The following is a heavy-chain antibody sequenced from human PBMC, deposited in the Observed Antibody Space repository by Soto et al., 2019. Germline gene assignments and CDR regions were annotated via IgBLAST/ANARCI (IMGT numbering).Heavy chain of an antibody. CDR1: GGSFSGYY. CDR3: ARGRGSGVGALRYYFDY. V-gene: IGHV4-34*01. D-gene: IGHD1-26*01. Sequence: QVQLQQWGAGLLKPSETLSLTCAVYGGSFSGYYWSWIRQPPGKGLEWIGEINHSGSTNYNPSLNSRVTISVDTPKNQFSLKLSSVTAADTAVYYCARGRGSGVGALRYYFDYWGQGTLVTVSS. J-gene: IGHJ4*02. CDR2: INHSGST.